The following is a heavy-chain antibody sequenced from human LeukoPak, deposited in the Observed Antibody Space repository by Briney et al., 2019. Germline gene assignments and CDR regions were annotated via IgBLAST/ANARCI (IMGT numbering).Heavy chain of an antibody. Sequence: PSETLSLTCTVSGGSISSYYWSWIRQPPGKGLEWIGEINHSGSTNYNPSLKSRVTISIDTSKNQFSLRLSSVTAADTAVYYCARDLYYYGSGSNWFDPWGQGTLVTVSS. CDR2: INHSGST. V-gene: IGHV4-59*12. CDR1: GGSISSYY. J-gene: IGHJ5*02. CDR3: ARDLYYYGSGSNWFDP. D-gene: IGHD3-10*01.